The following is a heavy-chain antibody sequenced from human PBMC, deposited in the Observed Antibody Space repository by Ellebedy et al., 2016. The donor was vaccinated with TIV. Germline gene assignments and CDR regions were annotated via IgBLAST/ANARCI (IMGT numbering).Heavy chain of an antibody. CDR1: GGSFSGYY. CDR3: ARKGSGYYYYGMDV. Sequence: MPSETLSLTCAVYGGSFSGYYWSWIRQHPGKGLEWIGYIYYSGSTYYNPSLKSRVTISVDTSKNQFSLKLSSVTAADTAVHYCARKGSGYYYYGMDVWGQGTTVTVSS. CDR2: IYYSGST. J-gene: IGHJ6*02. V-gene: IGHV4-31*11.